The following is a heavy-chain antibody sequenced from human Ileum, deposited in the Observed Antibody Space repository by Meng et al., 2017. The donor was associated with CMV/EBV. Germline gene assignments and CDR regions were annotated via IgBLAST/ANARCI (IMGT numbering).Heavy chain of an antibody. CDR1: GFTFSSYS. V-gene: IGHV3-21*01. CDR2: ISSSSSYI. CDR3: ARSKNDFWSGYYYGMDV. Sequence: GGPLRLSCAASGFTFSSYSMNWVRQAPGKGLEWVSSISSSSSYIYYADSVKGRFTISRDNAKNSLYLQMNSLRAEDTAVYYCARSKNDFWSGYYYGMDVWGQGTTVTVSS. J-gene: IGHJ6*02. D-gene: IGHD3-3*01.